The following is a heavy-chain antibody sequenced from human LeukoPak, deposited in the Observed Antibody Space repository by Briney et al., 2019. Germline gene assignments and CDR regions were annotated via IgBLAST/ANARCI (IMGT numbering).Heavy chain of an antibody. CDR1: GFTFSSYG. CDR3: AKGIVYEDY. V-gene: IGHV3-30*02. D-gene: IGHD3-16*01. J-gene: IGHJ4*02. Sequence: GGSLRLSCAASGFTFSSYGMHWVRQAPGKGLEWVAVIWYGGSNKYYADSVKGRFTISRDNSKNTLYLQMNSLRAEDTAVYYCAKGIVYEDYWGQGTLVTVSS. CDR2: IWYGGSNK.